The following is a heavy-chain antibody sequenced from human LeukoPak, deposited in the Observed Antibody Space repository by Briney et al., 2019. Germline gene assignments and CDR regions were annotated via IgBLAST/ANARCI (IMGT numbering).Heavy chain of an antibody. J-gene: IGHJ6*02. D-gene: IGHD2-15*01. CDR1: GFTFSSYA. Sequence: GGSLRLSCAASGFTFSSYAKHWVRQAPGKGLEWVAVISYDGSNKYYADSVKGRFTISRDNSKNTLYLQMNSLRAEDTAVYYCARDPGYCSGGSCYRNGMDVWGQGTTVTVSS. CDR2: ISYDGSNK. CDR3: ARDPGYCSGGSCYRNGMDV. V-gene: IGHV3-30*04.